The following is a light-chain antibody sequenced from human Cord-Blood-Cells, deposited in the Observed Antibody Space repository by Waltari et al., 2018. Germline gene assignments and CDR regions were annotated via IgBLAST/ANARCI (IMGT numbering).Light chain of an antibody. V-gene: IGLV2-23*01. Sequence: QSALTQPASVSGSPGQSITISCTGTSSDVGSYNLVSWYHQHPGKAPKLMIYEGSKRPLGVSNRVSGSKSGNPSSLTISGLQSEDEADYYCCSYAGSSTWVFGGGTKLTVL. CDR1: SSDVGSYNL. CDR2: EGS. J-gene: IGLJ3*02. CDR3: CSYAGSSTWV.